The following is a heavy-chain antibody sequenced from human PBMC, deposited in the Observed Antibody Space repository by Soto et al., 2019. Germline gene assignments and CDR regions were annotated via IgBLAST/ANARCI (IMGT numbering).Heavy chain of an antibody. Sequence: QVQLVESGGGVVQPGRSLRLSCAASGFLFSSYGLHWVRQAPGKGLEWVAIVSYDGSDSYYGDSVKGRFNIFRDNSKNTLYLHMNSLRTEDTALYYCATFGIYDFWSVSLHRDAFDLWGQGTMVTVSS. CDR3: ATFGIYDFWSVSLHRDAFDL. J-gene: IGHJ3*01. CDR2: VSYDGSDS. CDR1: GFLFSSYG. D-gene: IGHD3-3*01. V-gene: IGHV3-30*03.